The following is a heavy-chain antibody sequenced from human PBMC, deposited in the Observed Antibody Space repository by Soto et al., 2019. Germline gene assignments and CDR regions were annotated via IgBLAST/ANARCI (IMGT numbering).Heavy chain of an antibody. D-gene: IGHD4-17*01. J-gene: IGHJ1*01. CDR3: ARDGFGDYRPAEYFQH. CDR2: IIPIFGTA. V-gene: IGHV1-69*01. CDR1: GGTFSSYA. Sequence: QVQLVQSGAEVKKPGSSVKVSCKASGGTFSSYAISWMRQAPGQGLEWMGGIIPIFGTANYAQKFQGRVTITADESTSTAYMELSSLRSEDTAVYYCARDGFGDYRPAEYFQHWGQGTLVTVSS.